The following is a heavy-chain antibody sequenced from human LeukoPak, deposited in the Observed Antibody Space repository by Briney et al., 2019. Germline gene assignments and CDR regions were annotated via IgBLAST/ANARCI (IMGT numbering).Heavy chain of an antibody. Sequence: PGEPLKISCKGSGYRFADYWIAWVRQVPGQGLEWMGIIYPDDSDTRYSPSFLGQVTISAGKSISTAYLQWSSLKASDTAMYYCARPVEMATSPFDYWGQGTLVTVSS. CDR3: ARPVEMATSPFDY. CDR1: GYRFADYW. CDR2: IYPDDSDT. J-gene: IGHJ4*02. D-gene: IGHD5-24*01. V-gene: IGHV5-51*01.